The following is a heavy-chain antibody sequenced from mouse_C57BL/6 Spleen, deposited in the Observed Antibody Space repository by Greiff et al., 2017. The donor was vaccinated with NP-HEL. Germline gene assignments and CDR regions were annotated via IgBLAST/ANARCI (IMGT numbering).Heavy chain of an antibody. CDR3: ARDYYYGSSYGY. CDR2: IDPSDSYT. V-gene: IGHV1-69*01. CDR1: GYTFTSYW. Sequence: VQLQQPGAELVMPGASVKLSCKASGYTFTSYWMHWVKQRPGQGLEWIGEIDPSDSYTNYNQKFKGKSTLTVDKSSSTAYMQLSSLTSEDSAVYYCARDYYYGSSYGYWGQGTTLTVSS. J-gene: IGHJ2*01. D-gene: IGHD1-1*01.